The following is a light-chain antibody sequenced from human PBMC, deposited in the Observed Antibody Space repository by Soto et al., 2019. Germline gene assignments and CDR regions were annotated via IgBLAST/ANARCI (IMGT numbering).Light chain of an antibody. CDR3: QHYNSYPPWT. Sequence: DIQMTQSPSTLSASVGDRVTITCRASQSINSWLSWYQQEPGKAPKLLIYRASTLQSGVPSWFSGSGSGTEFTLTISSLQPDDFATYYCQHYNSYPPWTFGQGTKVEIK. V-gene: IGKV1-5*03. CDR2: RAS. J-gene: IGKJ1*01. CDR1: QSINSW.